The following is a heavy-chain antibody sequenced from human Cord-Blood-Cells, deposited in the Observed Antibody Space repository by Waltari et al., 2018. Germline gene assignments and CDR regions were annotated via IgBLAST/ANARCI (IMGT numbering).Heavy chain of an antibody. CDR3: AKSLRYNWNDYYYYGMDV. D-gene: IGHD1-1*01. Sequence: EVQLLESGGGLVQPGGSLRLSCAASGFTFSSYAMSWVRQAPGKGLEWVSAISGSGGSKYYADSVKGRFTISRDNSKNTLYLQMNSLRAEDTAVYYCAKSLRYNWNDYYYYGMDVWGQGTTVTVSS. CDR2: ISGSGGSK. J-gene: IGHJ6*02. V-gene: IGHV3-23*01. CDR1: GFTFSSYA.